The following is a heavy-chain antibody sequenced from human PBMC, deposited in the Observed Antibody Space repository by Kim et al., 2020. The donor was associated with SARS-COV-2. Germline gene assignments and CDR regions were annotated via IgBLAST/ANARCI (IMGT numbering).Heavy chain of an antibody. D-gene: IGHD3-3*01. CDR2: ISSSSSYI. CDR3: ARDPFYDFWSGYYFDY. J-gene: IGHJ4*02. CDR1: GFTFSSYS. V-gene: IGHV3-21*01. Sequence: GGSLRLSCAASGFTFSSYSLTWVRQAPGKGLEWVSSISSSSSYIYYADSVKGRFTISRDNAKNSLYLQMNSLRAEDTAVYYCARDPFYDFWSGYYFDYWGQGTLVTVSS.